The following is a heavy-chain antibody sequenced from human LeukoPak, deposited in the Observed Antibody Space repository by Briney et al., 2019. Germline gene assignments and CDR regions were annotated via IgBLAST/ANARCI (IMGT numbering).Heavy chain of an antibody. Sequence: GASVKVSCKASGYTFTGYYMHWVRQAPGQGLEWMGWINFNSGGTNYAQKFQGRVTMTRDTSISTAYMELSRLRSNDTAVYYCATIPLTVGASFWGQGTLVTVSS. V-gene: IGHV1-2*02. D-gene: IGHD1-26*01. CDR2: INFNSGGT. CDR1: GYTFTGYY. CDR3: ATIPLTVGASF. J-gene: IGHJ4*02.